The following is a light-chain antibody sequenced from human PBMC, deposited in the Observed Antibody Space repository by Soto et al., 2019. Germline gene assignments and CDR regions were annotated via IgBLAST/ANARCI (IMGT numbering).Light chain of an antibody. V-gene: IGLV2-23*01. CDR2: EAT. J-gene: IGLJ3*02. CDR3: CAYAASGNVL. CDR1: SNDVGRYNL. Sequence: QSALTQPASVSGSPEQSITISCTGTSNDVGRYNLVSWYQQHPGKAPKVMIYEATERPSGVSNRFSGSKSGNTASLTISGLKAEDDADYYCCAYAASGNVLFGGGIKVTV.